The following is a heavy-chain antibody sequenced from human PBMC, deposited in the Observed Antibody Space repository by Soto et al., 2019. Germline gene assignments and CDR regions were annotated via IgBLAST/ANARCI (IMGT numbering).Heavy chain of an antibody. V-gene: IGHV3-33*01. CDR3: ARDAIYSSSWFDY. D-gene: IGHD6-13*01. J-gene: IGHJ4*02. Sequence: QVQLVESGGGVVQPGRSLRLSCAASGFTFSSYGMHWVRQAPGKGLEWVAVIWYDGSNKYYADSVKGRFTISRDNSKNTLYLQMNSMRAEDTAVYYWARDAIYSSSWFDYWGQGRLVTVSS. CDR1: GFTFSSYG. CDR2: IWYDGSNK.